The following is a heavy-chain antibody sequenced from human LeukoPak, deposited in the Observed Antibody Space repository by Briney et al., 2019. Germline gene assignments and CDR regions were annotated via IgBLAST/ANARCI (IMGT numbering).Heavy chain of an antibody. Sequence: GGSLRLSCAASAFPFSSSAMSWVRQAPGKGLEWVSAITGRGDRTYYTDSVKGRFTISRDNSKNTLYLQMNSLRAEDTAVYYCAKEDGSSFDYWGQGTLVTVSS. V-gene: IGHV3-23*01. CDR2: ITGRGDRT. J-gene: IGHJ4*02. CDR1: AFPFSSSA. CDR3: AKEDGSSFDY. D-gene: IGHD6-6*01.